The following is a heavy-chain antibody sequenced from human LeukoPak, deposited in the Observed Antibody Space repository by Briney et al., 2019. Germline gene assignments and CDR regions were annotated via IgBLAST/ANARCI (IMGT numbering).Heavy chain of an antibody. CDR2: ISYDGSNK. Sequence: GRSLRLSCAASGFTFSSYAMHWVRQAPGKGLEWVAVISYDGSNKYYADSVKGRFTISRDNSKNTLYLQMNSLRPEDTALYYCAKEWYVGSPPDYWGQGTQVTVSS. CDR3: AKEWYVGSPPDY. J-gene: IGHJ4*02. V-gene: IGHV3-30*04. D-gene: IGHD3-10*01. CDR1: GFTFSSYA.